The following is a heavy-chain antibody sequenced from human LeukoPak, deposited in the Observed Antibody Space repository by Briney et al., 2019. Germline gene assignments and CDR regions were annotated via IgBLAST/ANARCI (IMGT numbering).Heavy chain of an antibody. Sequence: GGSLRLPCAASGFTFSDYYMSWIRQAPGKGLEWVSYISSSGNTIYYADSVKGRFTISRDNAKNSLYLQMNSLRAEDTAVYYCAREARQGGLGDYIPLAYWGQGTLVTVSS. J-gene: IGHJ4*02. D-gene: IGHD4-17*01. CDR2: ISSSGNTI. CDR1: GFTFSDYY. V-gene: IGHV3-11*01. CDR3: AREARQGGLGDYIPLAY.